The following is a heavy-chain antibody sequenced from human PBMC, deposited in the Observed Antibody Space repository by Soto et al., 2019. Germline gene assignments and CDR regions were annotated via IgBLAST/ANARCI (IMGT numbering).Heavy chain of an antibody. D-gene: IGHD4-17*01. CDR1: GFTFFAYW. J-gene: IGHJ5*01. V-gene: IGHV3-74*01. CDR3: AKEGAYGDYAGENWFDS. Sequence: EVQLVESGGGLVQPGGSLRLSCAASGFTFFAYWIHWVRQVPGKGLVWVSRINSDGSHTSYADSVRGRFTISRDNSKNTVYLQMNSLTAEDTAVYYCAKEGAYGDYAGENWFDSLGQGSLVTVSS. CDR2: INSDGSHT.